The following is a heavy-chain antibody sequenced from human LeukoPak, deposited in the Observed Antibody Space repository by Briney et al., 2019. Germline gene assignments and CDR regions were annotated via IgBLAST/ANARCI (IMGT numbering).Heavy chain of an antibody. CDR2: IWSDGNNK. CDR3: ARDRTMGDISAWPRGPEY. D-gene: IGHD6-19*01. J-gene: IGHJ4*02. V-gene: IGHV3-33*01. CDR1: GLTFSTYA. Sequence: GKSLRLSCAASGLTFSTYAMHWVRQAPGKGLEWVAVIWSDGNNKYYPDSAKGRFTISRDSSNNTLYLQMNSLRAEDTAMYYCARDRTMGDISAWPRGPEYWGQGTLVSVSS.